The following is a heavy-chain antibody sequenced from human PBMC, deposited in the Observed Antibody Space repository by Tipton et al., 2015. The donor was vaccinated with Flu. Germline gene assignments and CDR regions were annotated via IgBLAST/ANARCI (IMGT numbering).Heavy chain of an antibody. D-gene: IGHD1-26*01. Sequence: SLRLSCAASGFTFSSYSMHWVRQAPGKGLEFVSAISSNGDSTYYANSVKGRFTISRDSSKNTLYLQMGSLRAEDMAVYYCARVGGSYFHFDYWGQGTLVTVSS. CDR3: ARVGGSYFHFDY. CDR2: ISSNGDST. V-gene: IGHV3-64*01. J-gene: IGHJ4*02. CDR1: GFTFSSYS.